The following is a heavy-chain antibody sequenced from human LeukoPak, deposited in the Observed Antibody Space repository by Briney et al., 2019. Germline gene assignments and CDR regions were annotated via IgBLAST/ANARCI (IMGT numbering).Heavy chain of an antibody. D-gene: IGHD6-13*01. CDR3: ARDPAGAAGDWFDP. V-gene: IGHV4-39*07. J-gene: IGHJ5*02. CDR2: IYYSGST. Sequence: SETLSLTCTVSGGSISSSSYYWGWIRQPPGKGLEWIGSIYYSGSTYYNPSLKSRVTISVDTSKNQFSLKLSSVTAADTAVYYCARDPAGAAGDWFDPWGQGTLVTVSS. CDR1: GGSISSSSYY.